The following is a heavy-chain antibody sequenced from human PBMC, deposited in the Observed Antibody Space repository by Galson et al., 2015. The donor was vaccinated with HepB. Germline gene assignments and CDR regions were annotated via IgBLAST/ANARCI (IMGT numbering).Heavy chain of an antibody. D-gene: IGHD2/OR15-2a*01. CDR1: GYSFTSYW. J-gene: IGHJ4*02. CDR3: ARQGEYVGPDDFDY. Sequence: QSGDEVKKPGESLKISCTASGYSFTSYWIGWVRQMPGKGLEWMGILYPGDTDTRYSPSFQSQDTISADKSYSTAYLQWNSLKGPDTAIYYCARQGEYVGPDDFDYWGQGTLVTVSS. V-gene: IGHV5-51*01. CDR2: LYPGDTDT.